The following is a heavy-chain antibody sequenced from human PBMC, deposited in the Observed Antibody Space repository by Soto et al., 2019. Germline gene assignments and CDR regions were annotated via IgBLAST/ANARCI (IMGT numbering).Heavy chain of an antibody. CDR2: INTGNGFP. Sequence: QAQLVQSGAEVKKPGASVKVSCRASGYSFMSYPLSWLRQAPGQRLEWMGWINTGNGFPKYSQNFQGRVTFTRDTSTNTAYMDLGSLTSEDSAVYYCATNPSGFGAFDTWGQGTMVAVSS. J-gene: IGHJ3*02. D-gene: IGHD6-19*01. V-gene: IGHV1-3*04. CDR1: GYSFMSYP. CDR3: ATNPSGFGAFDT.